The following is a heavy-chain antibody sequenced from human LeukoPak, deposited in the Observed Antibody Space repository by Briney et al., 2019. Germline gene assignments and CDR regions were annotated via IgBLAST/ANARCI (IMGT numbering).Heavy chain of an antibody. CDR2: IYYSGST. CDR1: GGSISSGDYY. V-gene: IGHV4-39*07. J-gene: IGHJ6*02. CDR3: AREGSGSPGYGMDV. D-gene: IGHD3-10*01. Sequence: PSETLSLTCTVSGGSISSGDYYWSWIRQPPGKGLEWIGSIYYSGSTYYNPSLKSRVTISVDTSKNQFSLKLSSVTAADTAVYYCAREGSGSPGYGMDVWGQGTTVTVSS.